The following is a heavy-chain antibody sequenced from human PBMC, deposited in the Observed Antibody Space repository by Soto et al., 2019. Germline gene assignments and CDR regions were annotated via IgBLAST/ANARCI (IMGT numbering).Heavy chain of an antibody. CDR3: AKESTVTDYYYGMDV. V-gene: IGHV3-30*18. CDR1: GFTFSSYG. J-gene: IGHJ6*02. CDR2: ISYDGSNK. D-gene: IGHD4-17*01. Sequence: QVQLVESGGGVVQPGRSLRLSCAASGFTFSSYGMHWVRQAPGKGLEWVAVISYDGSNKYYADSVKGRFTISRDNSKNTLYLQMNSLRAEDTAVYYCAKESTVTDYYYGMDVWGQGTTVTVSS.